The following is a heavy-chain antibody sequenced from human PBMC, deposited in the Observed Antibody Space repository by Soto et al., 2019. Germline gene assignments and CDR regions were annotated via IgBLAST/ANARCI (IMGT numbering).Heavy chain of an antibody. J-gene: IGHJ4*02. Sequence: GGSLRLSCAASRFTLNNYWIHWVRQSQTKGLVWVSSIKFDGSRTFYAESGQGRFTISRDRGKNTVDLQMSSLSAEDTAVYYCARDEGNARVRGYDKCGKGTLVNV. CDR1: RFTLNNYW. CDR2: IKFDGSRT. CDR3: ARDEGNARVRGYDK. D-gene: IGHD3-10*01. V-gene: IGHV3-74*01.